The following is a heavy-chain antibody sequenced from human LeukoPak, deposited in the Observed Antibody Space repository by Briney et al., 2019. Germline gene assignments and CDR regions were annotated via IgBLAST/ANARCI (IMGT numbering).Heavy chain of an antibody. V-gene: IGHV1-18*01. CDR2: ISAYNGNT. CDR1: GYTFTSYG. Sequence: EASVKVSCKASGYTFTSYGISWVRQAPGQGLEWMGWISAYNGNTNYAQKLQGRVTMTTDTSTSTAYMELRSLRSDDTAVYYCATFEYSSSPSSFDYWGQGTLVIVSS. D-gene: IGHD6-6*01. J-gene: IGHJ4*02. CDR3: ATFEYSSSPSSFDY.